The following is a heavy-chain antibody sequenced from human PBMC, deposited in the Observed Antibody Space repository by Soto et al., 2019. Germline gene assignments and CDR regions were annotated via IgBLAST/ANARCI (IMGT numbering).Heavy chain of an antibody. J-gene: IGHJ2*01. CDR1: GGSISSSSYY. CDR2: IYYSGCT. CDR3: ASQRYFDL. V-gene: IGHV4-39*01. Sequence: QLQLQESGPGLVKPSETLSLTCTVSGGSISSSSYYWGWIRQPPGKGLEWIGSIYYSGCTYYNPSLTSRVTISVGTSKNQFSLKLSSVTAADTAVYYCASQRYFDLWGRGTLVTVSS.